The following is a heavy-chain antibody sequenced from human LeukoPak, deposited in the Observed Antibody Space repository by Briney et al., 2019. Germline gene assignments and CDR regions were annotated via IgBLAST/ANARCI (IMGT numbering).Heavy chain of an antibody. D-gene: IGHD3-10*01. Sequence: ASVNVSCKASGYSFTSYGISRVRQAPGQGLEWMGWISAYNGNTNYAQKLQGRVTMTTDTSTSTAYMELRSLRSDDTAVYYCARDLYYGSGMYYFDYWGQGTLVTVSS. J-gene: IGHJ4*02. V-gene: IGHV1-18*01. CDR3: ARDLYYGSGMYYFDY. CDR1: GYSFTSYG. CDR2: ISAYNGNT.